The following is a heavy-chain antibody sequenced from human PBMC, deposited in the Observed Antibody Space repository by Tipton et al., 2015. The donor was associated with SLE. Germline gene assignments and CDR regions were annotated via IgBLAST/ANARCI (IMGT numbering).Heavy chain of an antibody. Sequence: QLVQSGPEVKKPGASVKVSCKASGYTFTSYYMHWVRQAPGQGLEWMGIINPSGGSTSYAQKFQGRVTMTRDTSTSTVYMELSSLRSEDTAVYYCARGKAPDDFWSGSYYFDYWGQGTLVTVSS. V-gene: IGHV1-46*01. J-gene: IGHJ4*02. CDR3: ARGKAPDDFWSGSYYFDY. D-gene: IGHD3-3*01. CDR2: INPSGGST. CDR1: GYTFTSYY.